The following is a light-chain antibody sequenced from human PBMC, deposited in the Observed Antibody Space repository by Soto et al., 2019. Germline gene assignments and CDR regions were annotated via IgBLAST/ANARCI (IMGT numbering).Light chain of an antibody. CDR3: AAWDDSLNANYV. Sequence: LTQPPSASGTPGQRVTISCSGSSSNIGSNTVNWYQQLPGTAPKLLIYSNNQRPSGVPDRFSGSKSGTSASLAISGLQSEDEADYYCAAWDDSLNANYVFGTGTKVTVL. CDR1: SSNIGSNT. J-gene: IGLJ1*01. V-gene: IGLV1-44*01. CDR2: SNN.